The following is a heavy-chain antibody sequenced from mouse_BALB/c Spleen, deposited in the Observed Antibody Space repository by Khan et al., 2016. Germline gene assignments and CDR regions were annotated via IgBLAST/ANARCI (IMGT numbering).Heavy chain of an antibody. D-gene: IGHD1-1*01. CDR2: INPSTGYT. Sequence: QVQLQQSGAELAKPGASVKMSCKASGYTFTSYWMHWVKQRPGQGLEWIGYINPSTGYTEYNQKFEDKATLTADKSSSTAYMQLSSLTSEDSAVYYCARYYGSSYFDYWGQGTTLTVSS. V-gene: IGHV1-7*01. CDR1: GYTFTSYW. CDR3: ARYYGSSYFDY. J-gene: IGHJ2*01.